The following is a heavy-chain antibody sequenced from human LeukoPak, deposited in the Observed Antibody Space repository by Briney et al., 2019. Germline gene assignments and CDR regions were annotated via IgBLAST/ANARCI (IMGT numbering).Heavy chain of an antibody. CDR3: AREDPQTKVPEGMDV. D-gene: IGHD4/OR15-4a*01. Sequence: SETLSRTCTVSGGSINSYYWSWIRQPPGKGLEWIGYISYSGSTSYNPSLKSRVTISVDTSKNQFSLKLNSVTAADTAVYYCAREDPQTKVPEGMDVWGQGTTVTVSS. CDR1: GGSINSYY. V-gene: IGHV4-59*01. J-gene: IGHJ6*02. CDR2: ISYSGST.